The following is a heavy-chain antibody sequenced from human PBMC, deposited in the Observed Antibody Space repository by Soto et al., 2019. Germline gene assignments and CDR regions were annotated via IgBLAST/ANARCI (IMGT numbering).Heavy chain of an antibody. CDR2: IISSGSSI. J-gene: IGHJ6*02. CDR1: GLTFSSYD. Sequence: LRLSCAASGLTFSSYDMNWVRQAPGKGLEWVSYIISSGSSIFYGDSVKGRFTISRDNAKNSLYLQMNSLRAEDTAVYYCARDVYGSGSYYNGIRYYYGMDVWGQGTTVTVSS. V-gene: IGHV3-48*03. CDR3: ARDVYGSGSYYNGIRYYYGMDV. D-gene: IGHD3-10*01.